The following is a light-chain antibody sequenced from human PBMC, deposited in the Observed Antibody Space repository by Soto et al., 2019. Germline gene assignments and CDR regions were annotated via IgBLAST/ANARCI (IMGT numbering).Light chain of an antibody. CDR1: QSVSDK. V-gene: IGKV3-15*01. CDR2: HAS. Sequence: EIVMTQSPATLSVSPGERATLSCRASQSVSDKLAWYQQKPGQAPRLLIYHASTRATGIPARFSGSGSGTEFTLTISSLQSEDFAVYYCQQRNQWPPVTFGGGTRVEIK. CDR3: QQRNQWPPVT. J-gene: IGKJ4*01.